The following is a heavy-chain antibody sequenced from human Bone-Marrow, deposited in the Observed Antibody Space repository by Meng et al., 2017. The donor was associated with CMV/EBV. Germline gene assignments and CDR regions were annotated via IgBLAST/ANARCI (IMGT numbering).Heavy chain of an antibody. J-gene: IGHJ3*01. CDR2: IFNDGRT. CDR3: ARREILGYSEGLYAFNV. Sequence: GGSLRLSCAASGLTVSGTYMSWVRQAPGKGLEWVSVIFNDGRTYYADSVKGRFTISRDNSKNTVYLQMNSLRTEDTAVYYCARREILGYSEGLYAFNVWGQGTRVTVSS. D-gene: IGHD5-18*01. V-gene: IGHV3-53*05. CDR1: GLTVSGTY.